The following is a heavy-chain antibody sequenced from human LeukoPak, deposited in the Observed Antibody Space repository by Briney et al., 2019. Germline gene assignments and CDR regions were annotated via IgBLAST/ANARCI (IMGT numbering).Heavy chain of an antibody. Sequence: GGSLRLSCAASGFTFSSYAMSWVRQAPGKGLEWVSAISGSGGSTYYADSVKGRFTISRDNSKNTLYLQMNSLRAEDTAVCYCANYWTTGTPTFAFDYWGQGTLVTVSS. CDR1: GFTFSSYA. CDR3: ANYWTTGTPTFAFDY. CDR2: ISGSGGST. V-gene: IGHV3-23*01. D-gene: IGHD1-1*01. J-gene: IGHJ4*02.